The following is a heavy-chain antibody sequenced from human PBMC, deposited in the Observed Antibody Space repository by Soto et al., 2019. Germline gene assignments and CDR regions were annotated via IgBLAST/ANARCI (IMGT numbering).Heavy chain of an antibody. D-gene: IGHD3-10*01. V-gene: IGHV1-18*01. J-gene: IGHJ4*02. Sequence: ASVKVSCKASGYTFTSYGVSWVRQAPGQGLEWMGWISAYNGNTNYAQKLQGRVTMTTDTSTSTAYMELRSLRSDDTAVYYCARDTLCFGELLTGPIFVDSWGQATLVTSPQ. CDR3: ARDTLCFGELLTGPIFVDS. CDR1: GYTFTSYG. CDR2: ISAYNGNT.